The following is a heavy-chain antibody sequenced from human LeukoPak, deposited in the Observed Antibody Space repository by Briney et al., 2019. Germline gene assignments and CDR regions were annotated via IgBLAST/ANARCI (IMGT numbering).Heavy chain of an antibody. V-gene: IGHV1-3*01. Sequence: GASVKVSCKASGYTFTSYAMHWVRQAPGQRLEWMGWINAGNGNTKYSQKFQGRVTITRDTSASTAYMELSSLRSEDTAVYYCASNGGGGEQGILYYFDYWGQGTLVTVSS. CDR2: INAGNGNT. D-gene: IGHD2-15*01. CDR1: GYTFTSYA. J-gene: IGHJ4*02. CDR3: ASNGGGGEQGILYYFDY.